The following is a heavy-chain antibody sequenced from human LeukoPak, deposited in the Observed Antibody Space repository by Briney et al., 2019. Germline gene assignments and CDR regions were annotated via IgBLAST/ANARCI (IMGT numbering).Heavy chain of an antibody. D-gene: IGHD4-23*01. CDR2: IYYSGST. V-gene: IGHV4-34*01. CDR3: AGNYGGNSVVGWFDP. Sequence: SETLSLTCAVYGGSFSGYYWSWIRQPPGKGLEWIGSIYYSGSTYYNPSLKSRVTISVDTSKNQFSLKLSSVTAADTAVYYCAGNYGGNSVVGWFDPWGQGTLVTVSS. J-gene: IGHJ5*02. CDR1: GGSFSGYY.